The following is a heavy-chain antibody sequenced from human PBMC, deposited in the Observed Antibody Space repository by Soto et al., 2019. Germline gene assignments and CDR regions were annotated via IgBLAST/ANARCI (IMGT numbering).Heavy chain of an antibody. Sequence: QVQLVESGGGVVQPGRSLRLSCAASGFTCSSYGMHWVRQAPGKGLEWVAVIWYDGSNKDYADSVKGRFTISRDNSKNTLYLQMNSLRAEDTSVYYCASDTGASPYYYYYYGMDVWGQGTTVTVSS. CDR3: ASDTGASPYYYYYYGMDV. D-gene: IGHD2-2*01. CDR1: GFTCSSYG. J-gene: IGHJ6*02. V-gene: IGHV3-33*01. CDR2: IWYDGSNK.